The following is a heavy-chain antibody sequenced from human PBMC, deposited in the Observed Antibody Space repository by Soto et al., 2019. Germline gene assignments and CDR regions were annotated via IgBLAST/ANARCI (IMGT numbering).Heavy chain of an antibody. D-gene: IGHD4-17*01. CDR2: ISGSGGST. Sequence: EVHLLESGGGLLQPGGSLRLSCVASGFTFSTCAMSWVRQPPGRGPEWVSGISGSGGSTFYADSVRGRFTISRDNSKKTLYLQMNSLRAEDTAVYYWAREGALRRPNGDSDGGQGTLVTVSS. CDR3: AREGALRRPNGDSD. CDR1: GFTFSTCA. V-gene: IGHV3-23*01. J-gene: IGHJ4*02.